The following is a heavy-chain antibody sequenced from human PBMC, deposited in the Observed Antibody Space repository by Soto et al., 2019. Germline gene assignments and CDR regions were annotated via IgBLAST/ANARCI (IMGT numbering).Heavy chain of an antibody. CDR3: ARDNPRSSGWDV. J-gene: IGHJ6*02. Sequence: EVQLVESGGGLVQPGGSLRLSCVASGFTLSSYSMNWARQAPGQGLEWVSYISSSSSTIYYAASVKGRFTISRDNAKNSLYLQMNGLRDEDTAVYYGARDNPRSSGWDVWGQGTTVTVSS. V-gene: IGHV3-48*02. CDR1: GFTLSSYS. CDR2: ISSSSSTI.